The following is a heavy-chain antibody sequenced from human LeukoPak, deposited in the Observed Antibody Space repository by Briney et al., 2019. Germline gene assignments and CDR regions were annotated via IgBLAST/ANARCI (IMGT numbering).Heavy chain of an antibody. CDR3: ATGGYYGSGSYYRVFGNWFDP. V-gene: IGHV1-24*01. CDR2: FDPEDGET. CDR1: GYTLTELS. J-gene: IGHJ5*02. D-gene: IGHD3-10*01. Sequence: ASVKVSCKVSGYTLTELSMHWVRQAPGKGLEWMGGFDPEDGETIYAQKFQGRVTMTEDTSTDTAYMELSSLRSEDTAVYYCATGGYYGSGSYYRVFGNWFDPWGQGTLVTVSS.